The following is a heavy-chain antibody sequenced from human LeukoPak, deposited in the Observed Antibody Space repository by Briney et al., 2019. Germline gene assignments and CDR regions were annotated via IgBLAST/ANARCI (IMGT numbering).Heavy chain of an antibody. CDR1: GGSITSYY. CDR2: IYYSGST. Sequence: SETLSLTCTVSGGSITSYYRSWIRQSPGKGLEWIGYIYYSGSTNYNPSLKSRVTISVDTSKNQFSLKLSSVTAADTAVYYCARGNVDTAMVDYWGQGTLVTVSS. CDR3: ARGNVDTAMVDY. D-gene: IGHD5-18*01. V-gene: IGHV4-59*01. J-gene: IGHJ4*02.